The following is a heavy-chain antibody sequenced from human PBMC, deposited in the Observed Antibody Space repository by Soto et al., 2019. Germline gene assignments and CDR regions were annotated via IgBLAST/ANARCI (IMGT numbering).Heavy chain of an antibody. D-gene: IGHD3-10*01. J-gene: IGHJ4*02. CDR2: IYYSGST. Sequence: PSETLSLTCTVSGGSISSYYWSWIRQPPGKGLEWIGYIYYSGSTNYNPSLKSRVTISVDTSKNQFSLKLSSVTAADTAVYYCAIAYGSGRSYWGQGTLVTVSS. V-gene: IGHV4-59*08. CDR1: GGSISSYY. CDR3: AIAYGSGRSY.